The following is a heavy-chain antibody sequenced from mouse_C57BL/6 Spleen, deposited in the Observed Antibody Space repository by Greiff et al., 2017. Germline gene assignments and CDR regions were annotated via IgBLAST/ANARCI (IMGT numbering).Heavy chain of an antibody. Sequence: EVKLMESGGGLVKPGGSLKLSCAASGFTFSSYAMSWVRQTPEKRLEWVATISDGGSYTYYPDNVKGRFTISRDNAKNNLYLQMSHLKSEDTAMYYCARDGPEGFAYWGQGTLVTVSA. J-gene: IGHJ3*01. CDR1: GFTFSSYA. V-gene: IGHV5-4*01. CDR3: ARDGPEGFAY. CDR2: ISDGGSYT.